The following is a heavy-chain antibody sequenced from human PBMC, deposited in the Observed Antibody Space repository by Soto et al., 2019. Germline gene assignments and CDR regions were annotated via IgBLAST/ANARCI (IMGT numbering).Heavy chain of an antibody. CDR1: GFTFSAHY. J-gene: IGHJ4*02. V-gene: IGHV3-72*01. CDR3: ARVSLVGPSGGRYFDY. CDR2: IKNKANSYTT. Sequence: EVQLVESGGGLVQPGGSLRLSCAASGFTFSAHYMDWVRQAPGKGLEWVGRIKNKANSYTTEYAASVEGRFTISREDSQNCLYLQRNSLKTEDTAVYYCARVSLVGPSGGRYFDYWGQGSQVAVSS. D-gene: IGHD1-26*01.